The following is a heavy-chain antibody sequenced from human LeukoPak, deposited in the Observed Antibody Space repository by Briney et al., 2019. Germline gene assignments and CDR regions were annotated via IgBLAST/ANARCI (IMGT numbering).Heavy chain of an antibody. CDR1: GFTFSNYA. D-gene: IGHD2-21*02. CDR2: ISGSGDNT. V-gene: IGHV3-23*01. CDR3: AKDFVVVPGNVNYFDS. Sequence: GGSLRLSCAVSGFTFSNYAMTWVRQAPGKGLEWVSAISGSGDNTYYADSVKGRFTVSRDNSKNTLYVQMKSLRAEDTAVYYCAKDFVVVPGNVNYFDSGGQGTLVTVSA. J-gene: IGHJ4*02.